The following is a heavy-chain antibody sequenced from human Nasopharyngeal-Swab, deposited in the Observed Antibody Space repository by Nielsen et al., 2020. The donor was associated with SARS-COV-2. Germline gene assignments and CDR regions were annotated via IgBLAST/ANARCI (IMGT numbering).Heavy chain of an antibody. CDR2: ISYEGSKK. D-gene: IGHD3-10*01. Sequence: GESLKISCTASGFSFNNYGMHWVRQAPGKGLEWVAVISYEGSKKYYAESVEGRFTISRDYSKRTLYLQMKSLRPEDTAMYYCAKANVLFWFGQFKNDGFDIWGQGTMVAVSS. V-gene: IGHV3-30*18. J-gene: IGHJ3*02. CDR3: AKANVLFWFGQFKNDGFDI. CDR1: GFSFNNYG.